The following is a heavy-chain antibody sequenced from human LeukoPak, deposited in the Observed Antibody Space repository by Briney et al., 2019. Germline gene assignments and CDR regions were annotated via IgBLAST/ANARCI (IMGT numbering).Heavy chain of an antibody. V-gene: IGHV1-2*02. J-gene: IGHJ6*04. Sequence: GASVKVSCKASGYTFTGYYMHWVRQAPGQGLEWMGWINPNSGGTNYAQKFQGRVTMTRDTSIRTAYMELSRLRSDDTAVYYCVYYYGSGSYLLLLGVWGKGTTVTISS. D-gene: IGHD3-10*01. CDR2: INPNSGGT. CDR1: GYTFTGYY. CDR3: VYYYGSGSYLLLLGV.